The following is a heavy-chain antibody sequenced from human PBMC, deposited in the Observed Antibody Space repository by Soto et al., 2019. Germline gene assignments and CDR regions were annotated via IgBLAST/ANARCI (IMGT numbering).Heavy chain of an antibody. CDR1: GYTFIRYA. CDR2: INPGSGTT. J-gene: IGHJ4*02. Sequence: QVQLVQSGAEVKKPGASVKVSCKASGYTFIRYAIHWVRQAPRERPEWVGWINPGSGTTKYSKTFQGRVTISNDTSANTIHMELSTLRSEDTAVYYCARDEGGYDILTGYYKAHHFDYWGQGVLVTVSS. V-gene: IGHV1-3*01. CDR3: ARDEGGYDILTGYYKAHHFDY. D-gene: IGHD3-9*01.